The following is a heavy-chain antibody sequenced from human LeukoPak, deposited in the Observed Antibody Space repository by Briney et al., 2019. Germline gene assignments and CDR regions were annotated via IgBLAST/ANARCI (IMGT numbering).Heavy chain of an antibody. V-gene: IGHV3-23*01. Sequence: PGGTLRLSCAASGFTFSSYGMSWVRQAPGKGLEWDSAISGSGGSTYYADSVKGRFTISRDNSKNTLYLQMNSLRAEDTAVYYCAKGGSGSGSYYFDYWGQGTLVTVSS. CDR1: GFTFSSYG. J-gene: IGHJ4*02. CDR2: ISGSGGST. CDR3: AKGGSGSGSYYFDY. D-gene: IGHD3-10*01.